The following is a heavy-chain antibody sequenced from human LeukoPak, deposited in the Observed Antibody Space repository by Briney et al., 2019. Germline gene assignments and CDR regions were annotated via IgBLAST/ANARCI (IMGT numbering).Heavy chain of an antibody. D-gene: IGHD5-18*01. CDR1: GFTFSSYG. Sequence: GGSLRLSCAASGFTFSSYGMHWVRQAPGKGLDWVAVISNDGSKKYYADSVKGRFTISRDNSENTLSLQVSSLRTEDTAVYYCAKDRYSYAFEYSDSWGQGTLVTVSS. CDR3: AKDRYSYAFEYSDS. J-gene: IGHJ4*02. V-gene: IGHV3-30*18. CDR2: ISNDGSKK.